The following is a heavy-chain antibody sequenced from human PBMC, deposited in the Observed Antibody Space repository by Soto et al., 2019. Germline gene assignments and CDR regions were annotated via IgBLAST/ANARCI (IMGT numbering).Heavy chain of an antibody. D-gene: IGHD2-2*01. Sequence: GGSLRLSCAASGLTFSSYAMSWVRQAPGKGLEWVSAISGSGGSTYYADSVKGRFTISRDNSKNTLSLQMNSLRSGDTAVYYCAKDQGVVVVPAAMWGFDAFDIWGQGTMVTVSS. V-gene: IGHV3-23*01. J-gene: IGHJ3*02. CDR2: ISGSGGST. CDR1: GLTFSSYA. CDR3: AKDQGVVVVPAAMWGFDAFDI.